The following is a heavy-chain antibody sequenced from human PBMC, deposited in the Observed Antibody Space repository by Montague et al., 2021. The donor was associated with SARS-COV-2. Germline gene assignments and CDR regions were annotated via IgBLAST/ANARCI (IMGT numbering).Heavy chain of an antibody. D-gene: IGHD6-19*01. CDR2: CS. J-gene: IGHJ4*02. CDR3: VRYSGWFYFDF. Sequence: CSDYAPSVRGRLTVNPDASKNEFSLELNYVTPEDTAVYYCVRYSGWFYFDFWGQGTLVTVSS. V-gene: IGHV6-1*01.